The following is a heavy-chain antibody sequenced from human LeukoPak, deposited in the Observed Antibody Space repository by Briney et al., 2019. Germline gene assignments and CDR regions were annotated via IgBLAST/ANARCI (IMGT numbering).Heavy chain of an antibody. CDR3: ASTRDDYYYYMDV. Sequence: PSQTLSLTCTVSGDSISSNDYYWSWIRQPPGKGLEWIGSMYYSGSTYYNPSLKSRVTISVDTSKNQFSLKLSSVTAADTAVYYCASTRDDYYYYMDVWGKGTTVTVSS. J-gene: IGHJ6*03. CDR2: MYYSGST. V-gene: IGHV4-39*01. CDR1: GDSISSNDYY.